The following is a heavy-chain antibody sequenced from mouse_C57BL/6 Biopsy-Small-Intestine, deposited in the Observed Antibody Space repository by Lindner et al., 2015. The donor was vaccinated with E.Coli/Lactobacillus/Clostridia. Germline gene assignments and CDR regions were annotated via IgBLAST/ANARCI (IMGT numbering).Heavy chain of an antibody. Sequence: SVKVSCKASGGTFSSYAISWVRQAPGQGLEWMGGIIPVFGTTDYAQKFQGRVTITADESTNTAYMELSGLRSEDTAVYYCASVTTARGITNLHYYYYGMDVWGQGTTVTVSS. D-gene: IGHD1-1*01. CDR3: ASVTTARGITNLHYYYYGMDV. J-gene: IGHJ1*01. CDR2: IIPVFGTT. CDR1: GGTFSSYA. V-gene: IGHV1-81*01.